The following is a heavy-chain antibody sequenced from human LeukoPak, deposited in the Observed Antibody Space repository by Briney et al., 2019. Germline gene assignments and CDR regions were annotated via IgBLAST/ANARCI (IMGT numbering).Heavy chain of an antibody. V-gene: IGHV4-30-2*01. CDR2: IYHSGST. CDR3: ARGPRGYAFDI. CDR1: GGSISSGGYS. J-gene: IGHJ3*02. Sequence: SETLSLTCAVSGGSISSGGYSWSWIRQPPGKGLEWIGYIYHSGSTYYNPSLKSRVTISVDRSKNRFSLKLSSVTAADTAVYYCARGPRGYAFDIWGQGTMVTVSS.